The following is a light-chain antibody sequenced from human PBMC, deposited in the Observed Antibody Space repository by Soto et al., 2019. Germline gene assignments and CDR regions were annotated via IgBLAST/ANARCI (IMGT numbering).Light chain of an antibody. V-gene: IGKV3-20*01. J-gene: IGKJ4*01. CDR2: GAS. CDR3: QQYSGSPPLT. Sequence: ENVLTQSPGTLSLSPGERATLSCRASQSISSTYLAWYQRKPGQPPRLLMYGASNRATGIPDRFSGSGSGTDFTLTISRLEPEDFAVYYCQQYSGSPPLTFGGGTKVEIK. CDR1: QSISSTY.